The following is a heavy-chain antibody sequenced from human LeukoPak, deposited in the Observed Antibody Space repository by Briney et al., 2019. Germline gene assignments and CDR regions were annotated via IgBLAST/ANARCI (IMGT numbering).Heavy chain of an antibody. CDR1: GGSISSYY. J-gene: IGHJ4*02. CDR3: VRQGGWGGAASLIDF. V-gene: IGHV4-59*04. Sequence: SETLSLTCTVSGGSISSYYWSWIRQPPGKGLEWIASMFYGGSTYYNASLRSRVSLSVDTSRNQFSLKLTSVTASDTAIFYCVRQGGWGGAASLIDFWGQGTLVTVSS. D-gene: IGHD2-15*01. CDR2: MFYGGST.